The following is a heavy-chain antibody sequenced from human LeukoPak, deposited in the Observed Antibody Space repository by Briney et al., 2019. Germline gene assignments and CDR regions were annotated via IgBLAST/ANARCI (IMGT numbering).Heavy chain of an antibody. V-gene: IGHV4-59*08. D-gene: IGHD1-26*01. Sequence: SETLSLTCTVSGGSICSYYWSWIRQPPGKGLEWIGYIYYSGSTNYNPSLKSRVTISVDTSKNQFSLKLSSVTAADTAVYYCARYSEHWFDPWGQGTLVTVSS. CDR3: ARYSEHWFDP. J-gene: IGHJ5*02. CDR2: IYYSGST. CDR1: GGSICSYY.